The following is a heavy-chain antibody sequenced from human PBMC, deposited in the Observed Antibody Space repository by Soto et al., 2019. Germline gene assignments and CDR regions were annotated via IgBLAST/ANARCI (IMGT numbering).Heavy chain of an antibody. Sequence: SETLSLTCTVSGGSISSYYWSWIRQPPGKGLEWIGYIYYSGSTNYNPSLKSRVTISVDTSKNQFSLKLSSVTAEDTAVYYCARVSDPTTYVRYYYYAMDVWCQGTTLTV. CDR1: GGSISSYY. V-gene: IGHV4-59*01. J-gene: IGHJ6*01. CDR3: ARVSDPTTYVRYYYYAMDV. D-gene: IGHD1-7*01. CDR2: IYYSGST.